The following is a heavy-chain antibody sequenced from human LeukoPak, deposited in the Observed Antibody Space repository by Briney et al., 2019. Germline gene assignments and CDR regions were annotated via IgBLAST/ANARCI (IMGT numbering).Heavy chain of an antibody. V-gene: IGHV1-18*01. J-gene: IGHJ6*03. CDR1: GYTFINYD. Sequence: ASVKVSCKASGYTFINYDFSWVRQAPGQGLEWMGWISTYNGNTNYAQKLQGRVTMTTDTSTSTAYMELRSLRSDDTAVYYCARGSVSGYYGSGSYYTHYYMDVWGKGTTVTISS. D-gene: IGHD3-10*01. CDR2: ISTYNGNT. CDR3: ARGSVSGYYGSGSYYTHYYMDV.